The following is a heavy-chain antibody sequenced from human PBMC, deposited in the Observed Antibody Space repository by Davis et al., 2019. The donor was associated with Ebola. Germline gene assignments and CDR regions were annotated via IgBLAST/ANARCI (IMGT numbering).Heavy chain of an antibody. CDR1: GFTFSSYS. Sequence: GESLKISCAASGFTFSSYSMNWVRQAPGKGLEYISGFNTNGRSTSYAESVKGRFTLSRDNAKNSLYLQMNSLRAEDTAVYYCARDHDSSGYYVEYFDYWGQGTLVTVSS. CDR3: ARDHDSSGYYVEYFDY. V-gene: IGHV3-64*04. J-gene: IGHJ4*02. CDR2: FNTNGRST. D-gene: IGHD3-22*01.